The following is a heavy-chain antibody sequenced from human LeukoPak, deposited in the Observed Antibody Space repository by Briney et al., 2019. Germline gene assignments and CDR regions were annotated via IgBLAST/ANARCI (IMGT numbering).Heavy chain of an antibody. J-gene: IGHJ4*02. V-gene: IGHV1-2*02. CDR3: ARGGGFGDLTFNY. Sequence: ASVKVSCKVSGYTFTDYYFHWVRQAPGQGLEWMGWINPNSGVTYSAQKFQGRVTLTRDTSISTAYMELRSLGSDDTAVYYCARGGGFGDLTFNYWGQGTLVTVSS. D-gene: IGHD4-17*01. CDR2: INPNSGVT. CDR1: GYTFTDYY.